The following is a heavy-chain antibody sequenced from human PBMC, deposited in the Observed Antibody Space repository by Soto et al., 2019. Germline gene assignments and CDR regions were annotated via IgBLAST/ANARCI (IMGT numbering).Heavy chain of an antibody. D-gene: IGHD6-13*01. Sequence: LRLPCATSGFTFSSYEMNWVRQAPGKGLEWVSYISSSGSTIYYADSVKGRFTISRDNAKNSLYLQMDSLRAEDTAVYYCARDQEAGSFFPYYYGMDVWGQGTTVTVSS. J-gene: IGHJ6*02. CDR3: ARDQEAGSFFPYYYGMDV. CDR2: ISSSGSTI. CDR1: GFTFSSYE. V-gene: IGHV3-48*03.